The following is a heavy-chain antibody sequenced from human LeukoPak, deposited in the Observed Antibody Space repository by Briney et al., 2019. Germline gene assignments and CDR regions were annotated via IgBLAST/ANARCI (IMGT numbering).Heavy chain of an antibody. J-gene: IGHJ4*02. D-gene: IGHD3-22*01. CDR1: GGSFSGYY. V-gene: IGHV4-34*01. Sequence: SETLSLTCAVYGGSFSGYYWSWIRQPPGKGLEWIGEIYHSGSTNYNPSLKSRVTISVDTSKNQFSLKLGSVTAADTAVYYCARLDYYDSSGYSRPFDYWGQGTLVTVSS. CDR3: ARLDYYDSSGYSRPFDY. CDR2: IYHSGST.